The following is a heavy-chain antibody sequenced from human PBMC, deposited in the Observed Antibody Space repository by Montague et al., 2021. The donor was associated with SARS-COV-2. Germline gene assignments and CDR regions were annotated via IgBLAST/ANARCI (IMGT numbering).Heavy chain of an antibody. CDR3: ARAPGSSYSSGWYDYYYGMDV. D-gene: IGHD6-19*01. J-gene: IGHJ6*02. CDR1: GFTVSSNY. V-gene: IGHV3-66*01. Sequence: SLRLSCAASGFTVSSNYMSWVRQAPGKGLEWVSVIYSGSGSTYYADSVRGRFTISRDISKNTPYLQMNSLRAEDTAVYYCARAPGSSYSSGWYDYYYGMDVWGQGTTVTVSS. CDR2: IYSGSGST.